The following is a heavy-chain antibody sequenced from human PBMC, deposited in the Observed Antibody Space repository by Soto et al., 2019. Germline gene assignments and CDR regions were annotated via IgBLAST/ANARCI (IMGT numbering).Heavy chain of an antibody. CDR1: GFTFSSYA. J-gene: IGHJ4*02. CDR2: ISGSGGST. D-gene: IGHD3-10*01. CDR3: AKDRFRVRGVKGEYFDY. V-gene: IGHV3-23*01. Sequence: SLRLSCAASGFTFSSYAMSWVRQAPGKGLGWVSAISGSGGSTYYADSVKGRFTISRDNSKNTLYLQMNSLRAEDTAVYYCAKDRFRVRGVKGEYFDYWGQGTLVTVSS.